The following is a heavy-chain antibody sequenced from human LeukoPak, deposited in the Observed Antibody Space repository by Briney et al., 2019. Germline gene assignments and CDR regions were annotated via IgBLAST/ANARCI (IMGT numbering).Heavy chain of an antibody. CDR2: INPSGGST. CDR3: ARDGGLEPPSIDYYYYMDV. D-gene: IGHD1-1*01. J-gene: IGHJ6*03. V-gene: IGHV1-46*01. CDR1: GYTFTSYY. Sequence: GASVKVSCKASGYTFTSYYMHWVRQAPGQGLEWMGIINPSGGSTSYAQKFQGRVTMTRDTSTSTVYMELSSLRSEDTAVYYCARDGGLEPPSIDYYYYMDVWGKGTTVTVS.